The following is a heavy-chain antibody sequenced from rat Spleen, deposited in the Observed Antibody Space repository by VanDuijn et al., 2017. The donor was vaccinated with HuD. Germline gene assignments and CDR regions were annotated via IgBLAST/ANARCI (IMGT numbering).Heavy chain of an antibody. CDR1: GFTFSDYY. Sequence: EVQLVESDGGLVQPGGSQKLSCAASGFTFSDYYMAWVRQAPTKGLDWVATISYDGSSTYYRDSVKDRFTVSRDNAKSTLYLHMDSLRSEDTATYYCARWIPGHNSPSFVMDTWGQGTLVTVSS. J-gene: IGHJ3*01. CDR2: ISYDGSST. CDR3: ARWIPGHNSPSFVMDT. D-gene: IGHD1-4*01. V-gene: IGHV5-29*01.